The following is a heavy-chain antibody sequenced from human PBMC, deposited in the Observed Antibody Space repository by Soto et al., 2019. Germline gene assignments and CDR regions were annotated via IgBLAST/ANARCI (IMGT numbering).Heavy chain of an antibody. D-gene: IGHD5-18*01. CDR3: ARDSEYSYGPLDY. Sequence: SETLSLTCTVSGGSLSSGGYYCSWIRQHPGRGLEWIGYIYYSGNTYYNPSLKSRVTMSVDTAKNQFSLKLSSVTAADTAVYYCARDSEYSYGPLDYWGQGTLVTVSS. V-gene: IGHV4-31*03. CDR2: IYYSGNT. CDR1: GGSLSSGGYY. J-gene: IGHJ4*02.